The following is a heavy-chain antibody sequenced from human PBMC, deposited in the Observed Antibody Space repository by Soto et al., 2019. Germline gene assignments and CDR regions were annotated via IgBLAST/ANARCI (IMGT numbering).Heavy chain of an antibody. CDR2: IVPIYRTA. CDR3: ARDSGAKLSSS. V-gene: IGHV1-69*01. J-gene: IGHJ4*02. D-gene: IGHD6-13*01. Sequence: QVQLVQSGAEVKKAGSSVKVSCKASGGTFSSYRINWVRQAPGQGLEWVGGIVPIYRTADYGQKFQGRVTITADESARTAYMELRSLKSQDTAVYYCARDSGAKLSSSWGQGTLVTVSS. CDR1: GGTFSSYR.